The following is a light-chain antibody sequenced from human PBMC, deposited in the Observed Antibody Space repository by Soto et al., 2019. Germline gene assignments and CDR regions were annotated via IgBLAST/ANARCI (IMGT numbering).Light chain of an antibody. V-gene: IGKV3-15*01. CDR3: QQHNNWPLT. Sequence: EIVMTQSPGTLSVSPGERATLSCRASQSVSSNLAWYQQKPGQAPRLLIYGVSTRATGIPASFSGSGSGTEFTLTISSLQSEDSAVYYCQQHNNWPLTFGGGTKVELK. J-gene: IGKJ4*01. CDR1: QSVSSN. CDR2: GVS.